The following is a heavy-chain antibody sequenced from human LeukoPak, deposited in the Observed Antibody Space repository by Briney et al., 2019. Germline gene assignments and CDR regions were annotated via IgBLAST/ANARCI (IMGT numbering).Heavy chain of an antibody. V-gene: IGHV1-8*01. CDR2: MNPNSGGT. J-gene: IGHJ4*02. Sequence: ASVKVSCKASGYPFTTYDINWVRQAPGQGLEWVAWMNPNSGGTVYAQKFQERVTITRDMSTSTAYMELSSLRSEDTAVYYCAAAGEGGATFHYWGQGTLVTVSS. CDR1: GYPFTTYD. D-gene: IGHD1-26*01. CDR3: AAAGEGGATFHY.